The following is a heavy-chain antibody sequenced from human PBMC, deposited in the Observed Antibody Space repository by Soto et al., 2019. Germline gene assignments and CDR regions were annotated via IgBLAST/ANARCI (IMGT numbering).Heavy chain of an antibody. CDR3: ASAPYSSGWYNWFDP. V-gene: IGHV1-8*01. J-gene: IGHJ5*02. Sequence: ASVKVSCKASGYTFTSYDINWVRQATGQGLEWMGWMNPNSGNTGYAQKFQGRVTMTRNTSISTAYMELSSLRSEDTAVYYCASAPYSSGWYNWFDPWGQGTLVTVSS. CDR1: GYTFTSYD. CDR2: MNPNSGNT. D-gene: IGHD6-19*01.